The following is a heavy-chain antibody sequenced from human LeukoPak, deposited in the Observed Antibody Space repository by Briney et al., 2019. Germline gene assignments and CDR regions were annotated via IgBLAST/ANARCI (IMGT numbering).Heavy chain of an antibody. J-gene: IGHJ5*02. CDR2: INHSGIT. CDR3: ATRIAARPFDP. V-gene: IGHV4-34*01. CDR1: GGSFSGSY. D-gene: IGHD6-6*01. Sequence: LETLSLTCAVHGGSFSGSYWNWIRQPPGKGLEWIGEINHSGITNYNPSLKSRVTISVDTSKNKFSLKVRSVTAADTAVYYCATRIAARPFDPWGQRTLVTVSS.